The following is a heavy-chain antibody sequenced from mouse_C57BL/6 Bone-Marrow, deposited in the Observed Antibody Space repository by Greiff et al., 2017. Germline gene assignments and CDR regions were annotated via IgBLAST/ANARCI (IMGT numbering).Heavy chain of an antibody. J-gene: IGHJ2*01. Sequence: VQLQQPGAELVKPGASVKLSCKASGYTFTSYWMQWVKQRPGQGLEWIGEIDPSDSYTNYNQKFKGKATLTVDTSSSTAYMQLSSLTSEDSAVYYCGSQLIDYWGQGTTLTVSS. CDR2: IDPSDSYT. D-gene: IGHD2-12*01. CDR1: GYTFTSYW. V-gene: IGHV1-50*01. CDR3: GSQLIDY.